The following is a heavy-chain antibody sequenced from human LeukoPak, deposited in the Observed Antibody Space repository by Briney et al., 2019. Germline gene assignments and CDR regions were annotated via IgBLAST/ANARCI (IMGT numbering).Heavy chain of an antibody. D-gene: IGHD1-26*01. CDR1: GYTFTGYY. V-gene: IGHV1-2*02. CDR3: ARDRGGSYYRLYAFDI. J-gene: IGHJ3*02. Sequence: ASVKGSCKASGYTFTGYYIHWARHATGQGLDWMGWINPNSGGTDYAQKFQGRVTMTRDTSISTAYMELSRLRSDDTAVCYCARDRGGSYYRLYAFDIWGQGTMVTVSS. CDR2: INPNSGGT.